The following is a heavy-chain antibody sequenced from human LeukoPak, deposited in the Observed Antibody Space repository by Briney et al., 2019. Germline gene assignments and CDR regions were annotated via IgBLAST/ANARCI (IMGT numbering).Heavy chain of an antibody. CDR1: GFTFSSYG. V-gene: IGHV3-30*18. Sequence: PGGSLRLSCAASGFTFSSYGMHWVRQAPGKGLEWVAIISYDGSNKYYADSVKGRFTISRDNSKNTLYLQMNSLRAEDTAMYYCAKDHSSSGYPDYGGQGTLVIVSS. CDR3: AKDHSSSGYPDY. CDR2: ISYDGSNK. D-gene: IGHD3-22*01. J-gene: IGHJ4*02.